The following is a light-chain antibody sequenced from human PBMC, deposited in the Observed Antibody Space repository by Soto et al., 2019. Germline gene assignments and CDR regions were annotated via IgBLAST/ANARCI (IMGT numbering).Light chain of an antibody. CDR2: QVS. V-gene: IGLV2-14*01. Sequence: QSVLTQPASVSGSPGQSITISCTGTSSDVGGFNYVSWYQQYPGKAPTLMIFQVSSRSPGVSNRFFGSKSGNTASLTISGLQAEDEVEYYCSSYTSTSTFYVFGTGTKVTVL. CDR3: SSYTSTSTFYV. CDR1: SSDVGGFNY. J-gene: IGLJ1*01.